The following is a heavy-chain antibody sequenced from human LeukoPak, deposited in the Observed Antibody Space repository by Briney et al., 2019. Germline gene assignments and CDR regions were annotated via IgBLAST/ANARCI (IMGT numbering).Heavy chain of an antibody. CDR2: ISGSGGST. CDR3: AKDRPRLLWFGELLSNWFDP. D-gene: IGHD3-10*01. Sequence: PGGSLRLSCAASGFTFSSYAMSWVRQAPGKGLEWVSAISGSGGSTYYADSVKGRFTISRDNSKNTLYLQMNSLRADDTAVYYCAKDRPRLLWFGELLSNWFDPWGQGTLVTVSS. V-gene: IGHV3-23*01. J-gene: IGHJ5*02. CDR1: GFTFSSYA.